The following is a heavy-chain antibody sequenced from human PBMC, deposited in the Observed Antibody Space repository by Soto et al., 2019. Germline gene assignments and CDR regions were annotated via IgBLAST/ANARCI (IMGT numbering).Heavy chain of an antibody. CDR2: ISGSGGST. J-gene: IGHJ5*02. CDR3: AKGIYCPGTECSRPDWFAP. D-gene: IGHD2-15*01. Sequence: EVQLLESGGGLVQPGGSLRLSCAASGFTFSNYAMSWVRQAPGKGLEWVSGISGSGGSTYYADSVKGRSTISRDNSKNTLYVQIHSRCVADTAVYYCAKGIYCPGTECSRPDWFAPWGQGPLVTVSS. V-gene: IGHV3-23*01. CDR1: GFTFSNYA.